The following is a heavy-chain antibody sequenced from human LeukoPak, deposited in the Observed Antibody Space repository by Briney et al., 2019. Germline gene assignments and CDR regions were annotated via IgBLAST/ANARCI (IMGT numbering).Heavy chain of an antibody. J-gene: IGHJ4*02. CDR1: GFTFSSYA. CDR3: ASSAGALIDC. D-gene: IGHD6-19*01. Sequence: GGSLRLSCAASGFTFSSYAMHWVRQAPGKGLEYVSAISSNGGSTYYANSVKGRFTISRDNSKNTLYLQMGSLRAEDTAVYYCASSAGALIDCWGQGTLVIVSS. CDR2: ISSNGGST. V-gene: IGHV3-64*01.